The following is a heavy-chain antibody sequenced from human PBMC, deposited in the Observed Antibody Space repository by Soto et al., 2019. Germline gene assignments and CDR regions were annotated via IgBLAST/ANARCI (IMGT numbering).Heavy chain of an antibody. CDR1: GGSISSGGYY. CDR2: IYYSGST. J-gene: IGHJ4*02. Sequence: QVQLQETGPGLVKPSQTLSLTCTVSGGSISSGGYYWSWIRQHPGKGLEWIGYIYYSGSTYYNPSLKSRVTISVDTSKSQFSLKLSSVTAADTAVYSCARGVTMVRGVIHTPYFDYWGQGTLVTVSS. V-gene: IGHV4-31*03. D-gene: IGHD3-10*01. CDR3: ARGVTMVRGVIHTPYFDY.